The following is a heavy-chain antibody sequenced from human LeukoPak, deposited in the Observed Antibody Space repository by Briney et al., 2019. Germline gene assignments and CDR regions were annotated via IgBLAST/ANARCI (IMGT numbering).Heavy chain of an antibody. CDR3: ARESSGYFY. CDR1: GFNFSSYS. Sequence: GGSLRLSCAASGFNFSSYSMNWVRQASGKGLEWVSSISSSSSFRYYADSVKGRFTISRDNAKNSLYLQMNSLRAEDTAVYYCARESSGYFYWGQGTLVTVSS. CDR2: ISSSSSFR. D-gene: IGHD3-22*01. V-gene: IGHV3-21*01. J-gene: IGHJ4*02.